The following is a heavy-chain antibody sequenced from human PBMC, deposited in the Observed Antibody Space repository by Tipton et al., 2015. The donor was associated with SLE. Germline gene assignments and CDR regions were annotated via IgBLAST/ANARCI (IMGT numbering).Heavy chain of an antibody. D-gene: IGHD6-13*01. Sequence: LRLSCTVSGGSISSYYWSWIRQPPGKGLEWIGYIYYSGSTNYNPSLKSRVTISVDTSKNQFSLKLSSVTAADTAVYYCARDFAAGKDYWGQGTLVTVSS. V-gene: IGHV4-59*12. CDR2: IYYSGST. CDR1: GGSISSYY. J-gene: IGHJ4*02. CDR3: ARDFAAGKDY.